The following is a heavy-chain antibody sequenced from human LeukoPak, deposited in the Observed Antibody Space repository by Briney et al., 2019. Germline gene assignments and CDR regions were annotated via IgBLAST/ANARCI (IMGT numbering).Heavy chain of an antibody. CDR3: ARGYGSGSGRTSNFDY. Sequence: GGSLRLSCAASGFTFSSYSMNWVRQAPGKGLEWVSSISSSSSSYIYYADSVKGRFTISRDNSKNTLYLQMNSLRAEDTAVYYCARGYGSGSGRTSNFDYWGQGTLVTVSS. CDR2: ISSSSSSYI. CDR1: GFTFSSYS. D-gene: IGHD3-10*01. J-gene: IGHJ4*02. V-gene: IGHV3-21*01.